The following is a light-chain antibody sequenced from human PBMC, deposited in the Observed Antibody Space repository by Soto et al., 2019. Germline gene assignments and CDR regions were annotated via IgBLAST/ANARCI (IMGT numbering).Light chain of an antibody. V-gene: IGKV3-11*01. CDR1: QSVGGY. CDR2: DAS. J-gene: IGKJ5*01. Sequence: EIVLTQSPGTLSLSPGERATLSCRASQSVGGYLVWYQQKPGQPPRLLIYDASNRATGVPARFSGSGSGTDFTLTIDSLEPEDFGVYYCQPRQNSITFGQGTRLDIK. CDR3: QPRQNSIT.